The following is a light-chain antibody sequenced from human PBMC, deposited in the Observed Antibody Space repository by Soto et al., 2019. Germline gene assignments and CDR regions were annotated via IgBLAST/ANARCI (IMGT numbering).Light chain of an antibody. CDR2: SNN. Sequence: QSVLTQPPSASGTPGQRVTISCSGSSSNIGSNTVNWYQQLPGTAPQLLIYSNNQRPSGVPDRFSGSKSGTSASLAISGLQYEDEADYYCAAWDDSLNGWVFGGGTKLTVL. CDR1: SSNIGSNT. J-gene: IGLJ3*02. V-gene: IGLV1-44*01. CDR3: AAWDDSLNGWV.